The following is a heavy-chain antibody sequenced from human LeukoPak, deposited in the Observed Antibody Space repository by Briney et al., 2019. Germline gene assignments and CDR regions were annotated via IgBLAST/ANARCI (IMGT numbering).Heavy chain of an antibody. D-gene: IGHD1-26*01. V-gene: IGHV4-34*01. J-gene: IGHJ4*02. CDR3: ARMGGTARGFDY. Sequence: PSETLSLTCAVYGGSFSGYYWSWIRQPPGKGLEWIGEINHSGSTNYNPSLKSRVTISVDTSKNQFSLKLSSVTAADTAVYYCARMGGTARGFDYWGQGTLVTVSS. CDR1: GGSFSGYY. CDR2: INHSGST.